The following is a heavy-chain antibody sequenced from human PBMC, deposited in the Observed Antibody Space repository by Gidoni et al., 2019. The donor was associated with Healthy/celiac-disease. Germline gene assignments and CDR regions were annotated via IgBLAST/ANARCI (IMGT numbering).Heavy chain of an antibody. J-gene: IGHJ6*02. D-gene: IGHD5-12*01. CDR3: ARGGPRDGYKSDYYYGMDV. Sequence: EVQLVESGGDWVKPGGSRRPSCAAAGFTVSSYARHWVRQAPGKGPDYVSAISSNGGSTYYANSVKGRFTISRDNSKNTLYLQMGSLRAEDMAVDYCARGGPRDGYKSDYYYGMDVWGQGTTVTVSS. CDR1: GFTVSSYA. CDR2: ISSNGGST. V-gene: IGHV3-64*01.